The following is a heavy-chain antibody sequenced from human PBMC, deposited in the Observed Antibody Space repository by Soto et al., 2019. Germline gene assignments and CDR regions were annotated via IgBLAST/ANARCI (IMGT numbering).Heavy chain of an antibody. CDR1: GGSFSGYY. J-gene: IGHJ4*02. CDR2: INHSGST. V-gene: IGHV4-34*01. Sequence: PSETLSLTCAVYGGSFSGYYWSWIRQPPGKGLEWIGEINHSGSTNYNPSLKSRVTISVDTSKNQFSLKLSSVTAADTAVYYCARGRRIAGARKTANFDYWGQGTLVTVSS. CDR3: ARGRRIAGARKTANFDY. D-gene: IGHD1-26*01.